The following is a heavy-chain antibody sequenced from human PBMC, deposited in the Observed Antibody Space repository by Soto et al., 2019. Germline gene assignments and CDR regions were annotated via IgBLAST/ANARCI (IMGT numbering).Heavy chain of an antibody. J-gene: IGHJ6*02. V-gene: IGHV3-64D*08. CDR1: GFTFSSYA. D-gene: IGHD5-18*01. CDR3: VKGVDTAMGLDYYYYGMDV. Sequence: GGSLRLSCSASGFTFSSYAMHWVRQAPGKGLEYVSAISSNGGSTYYADSVKGRFTISRDNSKNTLYLQVSSLRAEDTAVYYCVKGVDTAMGLDYYYYGMDVWGQGTTVTVSS. CDR2: ISSNGGST.